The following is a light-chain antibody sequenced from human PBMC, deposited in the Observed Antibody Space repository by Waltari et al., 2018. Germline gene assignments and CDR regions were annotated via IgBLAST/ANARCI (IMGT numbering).Light chain of an antibody. CDR2: DAS. Sequence: EIVLTQSPGTLSLSPGERATLSSRASESIGRTLAWYQQKPGQPPRPLVYDASSRATGIPGRFSGSGSGTDFSLTISRLEPEDFAVYYCQKYGTRPATFGQGTKVEIK. J-gene: IGKJ1*01. CDR1: ESIGRT. CDR3: QKYGTRPAT. V-gene: IGKV3-20*01.